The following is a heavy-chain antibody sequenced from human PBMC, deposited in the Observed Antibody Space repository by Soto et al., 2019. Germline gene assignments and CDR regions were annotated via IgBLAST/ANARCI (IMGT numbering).Heavy chain of an antibody. CDR3: TNHVDTAMAEPEIGALDEFDN. J-gene: IGHJ3*02. V-gene: IGHV3-15*07. CDR1: GFTFSNAW. Sequence: PGGSLRLSCAASGFTFSNAWMNWVRQAPGKGLEWVGRIKSKTDGGTTDYAAPVKGRITISRDDSKNTLYLQMNSLKTEDTAVYYCTNHVDTAMAEPEIGALDEFDNWGQGTMVTVSS. D-gene: IGHD5-18*01. CDR2: IKSKTDGGTT.